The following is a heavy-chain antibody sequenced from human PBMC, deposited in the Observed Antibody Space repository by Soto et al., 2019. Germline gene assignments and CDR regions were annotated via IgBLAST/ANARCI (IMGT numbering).Heavy chain of an antibody. CDR2: ISGSGDDT. V-gene: IGHV3-23*01. CDR1: GFTFSNFA. Sequence: QLLESGGGFVQPGGSLRLSCVASGFTFSNFAMAWVRQAPGEGLEWVSAISGSGDDTFYADSMKGRFTISRDNSKDTLYLQINSLRAEDTAVYYCANPRPKTGTTFGCWGQGTLVTVSS. CDR3: ANPRPKTGTTFGC. J-gene: IGHJ4*02. D-gene: IGHD1-1*01.